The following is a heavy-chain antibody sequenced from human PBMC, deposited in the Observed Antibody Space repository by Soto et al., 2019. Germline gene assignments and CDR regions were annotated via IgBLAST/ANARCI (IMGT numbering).Heavy chain of an antibody. J-gene: IGHJ3*02. CDR2: ISWNSGSI. D-gene: IGHD6-19*01. CDR1: GFTFDDYA. Sequence: EVQLVESGGGLVQPGRSLRLSCAASGFTFDDYAMHWVRQAPGKGLEWVSGISWNSGSIGYADSVKGRFTISRDNAKNSLYLQMNSLRAEDTALYYCAKERGGAVAGTLDIWGQGTMVTVSS. V-gene: IGHV3-9*01. CDR3: AKERGGAVAGTLDI.